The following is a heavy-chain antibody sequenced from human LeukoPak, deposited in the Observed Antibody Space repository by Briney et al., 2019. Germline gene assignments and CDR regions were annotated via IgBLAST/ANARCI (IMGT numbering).Heavy chain of an antibody. CDR1: GFTFSSYS. V-gene: IGHV3-30-3*01. CDR3: ARDPLDSSGLMNWFDP. Sequence: GGSLRLSCAASGFTFSSYSMHWVRQAPGKGLEWVAVISYDGINKYYADSAKGRFTISRDNSKNTLYLQMNSLRTEDTAVYYCARDPLDSSGLMNWFDPWGQGTLVTVSS. J-gene: IGHJ5*02. D-gene: IGHD3-22*01. CDR2: ISYDGINK.